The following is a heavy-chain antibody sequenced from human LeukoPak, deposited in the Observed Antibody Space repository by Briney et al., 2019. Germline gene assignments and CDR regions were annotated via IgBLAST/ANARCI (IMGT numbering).Heavy chain of an antibody. V-gene: IGHV3-23*01. J-gene: IGHJ3*02. CDR3: AKGYYGSGSYGLVAFDI. CDR1: GFPFSSYA. CDR2: ISGSGGNT. D-gene: IGHD3-10*01. Sequence: PGGSLRLSCAASGFPFSSYAMSWVRQAPGKGLEWVSLISGSGGNTFYADSVKGRVTISRDNSKNTLYLQVKSLRGDDTAVYYCAKGYYGSGSYGLVAFDIWGQGTVVTVSS.